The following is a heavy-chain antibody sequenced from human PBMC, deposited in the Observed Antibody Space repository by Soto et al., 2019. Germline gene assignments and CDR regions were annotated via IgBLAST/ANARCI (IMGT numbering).Heavy chain of an antibody. D-gene: IGHD2-21*01. CDR2: IYYSGST. CDR1: GGSISSGGYY. J-gene: IGHJ6*02. V-gene: IGHV4-31*03. CDR3: ARGPPVGEYGMDV. Sequence: SETLSLTCTVSGGSISSGGYYWSWIRQHPGKGLEWIGYIYYSGSTYYNPSLKSRVTISVDTSKNQFSLKLSSVTAADTAVYYCARGPPVGEYGMDVWGQGTTVTVSS.